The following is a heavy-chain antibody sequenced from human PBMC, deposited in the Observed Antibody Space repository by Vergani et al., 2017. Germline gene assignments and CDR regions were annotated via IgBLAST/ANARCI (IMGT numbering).Heavy chain of an antibody. CDR1: GFTFQAFA. D-gene: IGHD3-10*01. CDR3: ERGAAGAQNFHYYSMDV. V-gene: IGHV3-9*01. J-gene: IGHJ6*02. Sequence: VEAGGGLVQPGGSLRLSCTASGFTFQAFAFHWVRQVSGRGLEWVSGIDRNYGVKNGNSFEGRFSISRDNAKKAVFLQMNSLRAEDTAVYYCERGAAGAQNFHYYSMDVWGHGTTVTVSS. CDR2: IDRNYGVK.